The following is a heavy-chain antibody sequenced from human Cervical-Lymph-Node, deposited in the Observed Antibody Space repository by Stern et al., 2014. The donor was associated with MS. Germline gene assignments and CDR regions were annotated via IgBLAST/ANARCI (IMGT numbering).Heavy chain of an antibody. CDR3: TRGEAAAFDY. D-gene: IGHD2-2*01. Sequence: VQLVESGAEVKKPGSSVKVSCKASGGTFSNYAFNWVRQAPGQGLEWMGGVLPMFATSNYAQKFQGRVTITADESTSTTYMEVSRLTSEDTAVYYCTRGEAAAFDYWGQGTLVTVSS. V-gene: IGHV1-69*01. J-gene: IGHJ4*02. CDR2: VLPMFATS. CDR1: GGTFSNYA.